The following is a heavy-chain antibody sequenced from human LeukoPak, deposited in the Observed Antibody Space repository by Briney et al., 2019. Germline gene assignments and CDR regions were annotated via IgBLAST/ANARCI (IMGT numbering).Heavy chain of an antibody. CDR3: ARDTHCSSTSCYSGYFDL. CDR2: INRNGGST. J-gene: IGHJ2*01. Sequence: GGSLRLSCAASGFTFDDYGMSWVRQAPGKGLEWVSGINRNGGSTGYADSVKGRFTISRDNAKNSLYLQMNSLRAEDTALYYCARDTHCSSTSCYSGYFDLWGRGTLVTVSS. CDR1: GFTFDDYG. D-gene: IGHD2-2*02. V-gene: IGHV3-20*04.